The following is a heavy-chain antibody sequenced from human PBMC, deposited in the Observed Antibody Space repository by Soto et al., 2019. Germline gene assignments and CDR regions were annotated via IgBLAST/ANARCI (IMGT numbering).Heavy chain of an antibody. J-gene: IGHJ6*02. CDR3: AKAIGGDGYSLHGMDV. Sequence: GGSLRLSCAASGFTFSSYGTHWVRQAPGKGLEWVAVISYDGSNKYYADSVKGRFTISRDNSKNTLYLQMNSLRAEDTAVYYCAKAIGGDGYSLHGMDVWGQGTTVTVSS. D-gene: IGHD5-18*01. V-gene: IGHV3-30*18. CDR1: GFTFSSYG. CDR2: ISYDGSNK.